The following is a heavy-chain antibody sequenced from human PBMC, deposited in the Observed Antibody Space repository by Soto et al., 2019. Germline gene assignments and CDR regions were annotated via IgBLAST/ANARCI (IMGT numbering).Heavy chain of an antibody. V-gene: IGHV4-59*01. Sequence: SETLSLTCTVSGGSISSYYWSWIRQPPGKGLEWIGYVYYGGSTNYNPSLKSRVTISVDTSKNQFSLKLSSVTAADTAVYYCARSKSGSYFRYWGQGTLVTVSS. CDR2: VYYGGST. J-gene: IGHJ4*02. CDR1: GGSISSYY. D-gene: IGHD1-26*01. CDR3: ARSKSGSYFRY.